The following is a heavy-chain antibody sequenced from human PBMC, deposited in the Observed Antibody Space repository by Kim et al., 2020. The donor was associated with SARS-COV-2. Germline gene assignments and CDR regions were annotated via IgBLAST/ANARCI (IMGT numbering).Heavy chain of an antibody. D-gene: IGHD3-10*01. CDR2: T. CDR3: ARASYYYGWFDP. Sequence: TSTEQKFQGRVTMTRDTSTSTVYMELSSLRSEDTAVYYCARASYYYGWFDPWGQGTLVTVSS. V-gene: IGHV1-46*03. J-gene: IGHJ5*02.